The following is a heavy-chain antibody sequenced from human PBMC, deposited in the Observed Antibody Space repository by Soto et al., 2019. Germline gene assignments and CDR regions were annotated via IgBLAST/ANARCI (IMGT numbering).Heavy chain of an antibody. Sequence: TLSLTCTVSRDSIGGVGFWGWIRQFPGRGLEWIGCISSSGSTYYNPALNNRISLSLDTSQNQFSLKLLSVTAADTAIYYCARSGVTGIVIPSHWFDTWGQGTLVTVPQ. J-gene: IGHJ5*02. V-gene: IGHV4-31*03. CDR3: ARSGVTGIVIPSHWFDT. CDR2: ISSSGST. D-gene: IGHD2-21*02. CDR1: RDSIGGVGF.